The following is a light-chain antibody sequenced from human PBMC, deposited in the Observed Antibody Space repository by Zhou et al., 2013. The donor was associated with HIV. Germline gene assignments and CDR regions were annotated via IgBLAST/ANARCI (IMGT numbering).Light chain of an antibody. CDR2: GAS. V-gene: IGKV1-9*01. Sequence: IQLTQSPSSLSASVGDRVTITCRASQGISSYLAWYQQKPGKAPKLLIYGASSLQSGVPSRFSGSGFGTDFTLTINRLHPEDFATYYCQQANRFPQTFGQGTKVEIK. J-gene: IGKJ2*01. CDR1: QGISSY. CDR3: QQANRFPQT.